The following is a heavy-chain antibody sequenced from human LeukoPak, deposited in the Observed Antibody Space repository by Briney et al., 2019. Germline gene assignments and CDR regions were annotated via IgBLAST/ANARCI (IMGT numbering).Heavy chain of an antibody. Sequence: SETLSLTCTVSGGSISSYYWSWIRQPPGKGLEWIGYIYYSGSTNYNPSLKSRVTISVDTSKNQFSLKLSSVTAADTAVYYCAREVGATADGAFDIWGQGTMVTVSP. V-gene: IGHV4-59*01. CDR1: GGSISSYY. CDR3: AREVGATADGAFDI. J-gene: IGHJ3*02. CDR2: IYYSGST. D-gene: IGHD1-26*01.